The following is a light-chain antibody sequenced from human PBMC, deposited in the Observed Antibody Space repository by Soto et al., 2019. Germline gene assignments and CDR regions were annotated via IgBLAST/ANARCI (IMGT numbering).Light chain of an antibody. CDR2: GAS. V-gene: IGKV3-20*01. J-gene: IGKJ1*01. CDR3: QQYGSSGT. Sequence: EIVLTQSPGTLSLSPGERATLSCRASQSVSNNYLAWYQKKPGQAPRLLIYGASNRATGIPDRFSGSGSVTDIHLTLSRLEPEEFAVYYCQQYGSSGTFGQGTKGEIK. CDR1: QSVSNNY.